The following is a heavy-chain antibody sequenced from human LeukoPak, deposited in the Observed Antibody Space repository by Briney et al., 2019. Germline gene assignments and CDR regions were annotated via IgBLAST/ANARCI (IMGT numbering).Heavy chain of an antibody. CDR1: GCSITYYH. CDR2: MYNSGGT. CDR3: ARPSKDGVVGPVAIFGYYYMDV. D-gene: IGHD3-3*01. Sequence: SETLSLTCTVSGCSITYYHWTWTRQPPGKGLEWIAYMYNSGGTSYNPSLKSRVTISVDTAKNQFSLKLSSVTAADTAVYYCARPSKDGVVGPVAIFGYYYMDVWGKGTTVTVSS. J-gene: IGHJ6*03. V-gene: IGHV4-59*01.